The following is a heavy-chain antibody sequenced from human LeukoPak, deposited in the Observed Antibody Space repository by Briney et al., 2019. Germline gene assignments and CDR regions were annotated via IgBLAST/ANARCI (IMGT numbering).Heavy chain of an antibody. CDR1: GGSISSGGYY. Sequence: SETLSLTCTVSGGSISSGGYYWSWIRQHPGKGLEWIGYIYYSGSTYYNPSLKSRVAISVDTSKNQFSLKLSSVTAADTAVYYCARVGERAAAGTDYYGMDVWGQGTTVTVSS. CDR3: ARVGERAAAGTDYYGMDV. J-gene: IGHJ6*02. CDR2: IYYSGST. D-gene: IGHD6-13*01. V-gene: IGHV4-31*03.